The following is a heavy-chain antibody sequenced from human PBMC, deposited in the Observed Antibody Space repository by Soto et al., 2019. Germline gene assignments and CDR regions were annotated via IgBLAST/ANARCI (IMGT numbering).Heavy chain of an antibody. Sequence: VQLLESGGGLVQPGGSLRLSCAASGFTFSSYAMSWVRQAPGKGLEWVSAISGSGGSTYYADSVKGRFTISRDNSKNALYLQMTSLRAEDTAVYYCAKEGGVYNWNDENYSGMDVWGQGTTVTVSS. V-gene: IGHV3-23*01. CDR3: AKEGGVYNWNDENYSGMDV. D-gene: IGHD1-20*01. J-gene: IGHJ6*02. CDR1: GFTFSSYA. CDR2: ISGSGGST.